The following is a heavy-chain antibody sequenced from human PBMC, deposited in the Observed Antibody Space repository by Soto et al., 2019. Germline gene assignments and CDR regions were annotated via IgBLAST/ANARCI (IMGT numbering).Heavy chain of an antibody. Sequence: GGSLRLSCAASGFTFSSYAMSWVRQAPGKGLEWVSAISGSGGSTYYADSVKGRFTISRDNSKNTLYLQMNSLRAEDTAVYYCAKGVAYDFWPYYYGMDVWGQGTTVTVSS. V-gene: IGHV3-23*01. J-gene: IGHJ6*02. D-gene: IGHD3-3*01. CDR1: GFTFSSYA. CDR2: ISGSGGST. CDR3: AKGVAYDFWPYYYGMDV.